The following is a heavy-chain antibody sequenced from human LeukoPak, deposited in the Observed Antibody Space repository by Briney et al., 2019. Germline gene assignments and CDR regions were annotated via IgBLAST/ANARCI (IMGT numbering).Heavy chain of an antibody. Sequence: ASVKVSCKASGYTFTSYYMHWVRQAPGQGLEWMGWINPNSGGTNYAQKFQGRVTMTRDTSISTAYMELSRLRSDDTAVYYCARDFLNYYDSSGPGDVDYWGQGTLVTVSS. CDR3: ARDFLNYYDSSGPGDVDY. J-gene: IGHJ4*02. CDR1: GYTFTSYY. D-gene: IGHD3-22*01. V-gene: IGHV1-2*02. CDR2: INPNSGGT.